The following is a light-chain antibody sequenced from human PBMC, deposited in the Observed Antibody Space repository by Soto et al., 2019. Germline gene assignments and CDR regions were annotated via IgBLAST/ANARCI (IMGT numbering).Light chain of an antibody. J-gene: IGKJ5*01. CDR1: QSVSSSY. CDR3: QQYGSSPPIT. Sequence: EIVFTQSPGTLSLSPGERATLSCRASQSVSSSYLAWYQQKPGQAPRLLIYGASSRATGIPDRFSGSGSGTDFTLTISRLEPEDFAVYYCQQYGSSPPITFCQGTRMEI. V-gene: IGKV3-20*01. CDR2: GAS.